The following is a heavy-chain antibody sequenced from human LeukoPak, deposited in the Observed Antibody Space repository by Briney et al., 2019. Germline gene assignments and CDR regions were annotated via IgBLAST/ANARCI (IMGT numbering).Heavy chain of an antibody. V-gene: IGHV3-53*01. D-gene: IGHD6-6*01. CDR3: ANGSSAYYFES. CDR1: GFLVNRNY. Sequence: GGSLRPSCEVSGFLVNRNYMNWIRQAPGKGLEWVSVIYDGGSRYYADSVKGRFTISRDTSKNTVYLEMNGLRVDDTAVYYCANGSSAYYFESWGQGTLVTVSA. J-gene: IGHJ4*02. CDR2: IYDGGSR.